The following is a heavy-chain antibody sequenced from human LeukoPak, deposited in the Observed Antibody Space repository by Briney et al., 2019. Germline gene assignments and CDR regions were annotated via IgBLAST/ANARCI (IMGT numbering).Heavy chain of an antibody. V-gene: IGHV3-21*01. CDR3: TRVHLIVDTAMVTNFDY. D-gene: IGHD5-18*01. CDR1: GFTFSSYS. CDR2: ISSSSSYI. Sequence: GGSLRLSCAASGFTFSSYSMNWVRQAPGKGLEWVSSISSSSSYIYYADSVKGRFTISRDNAKNSLYLQMNSLRAEDTAVYCCTRVHLIVDTAMVTNFDYWGQGTLVTVSS. J-gene: IGHJ4*02.